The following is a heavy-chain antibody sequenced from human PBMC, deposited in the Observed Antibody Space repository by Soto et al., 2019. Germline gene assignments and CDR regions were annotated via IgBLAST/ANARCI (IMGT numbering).Heavy chain of an antibody. CDR2: IYWDGDR. D-gene: IGHD2-21*02. V-gene: IGHV2-5*02. CDR1: GFSLSTGGMG. Sequence: SCPTLVNPTQTLTLTCTFSGFSLSTGGMGVGWIRQPPGKALEWLALIYWDGDRRYSPSLMNRLTIAKDTSKNQVVLTMTNMDPVDTATYYCVHSLCGGDCLQSYSSHYYYGMDIWGQGTTVTVSS. J-gene: IGHJ6*02. CDR3: VHSLCGGDCLQSYSSHYYYGMDI.